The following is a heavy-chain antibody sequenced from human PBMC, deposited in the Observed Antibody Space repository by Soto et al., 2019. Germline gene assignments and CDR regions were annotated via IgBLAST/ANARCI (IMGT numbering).Heavy chain of an antibody. CDR1: GFTFSSYA. CDR3: AKDGGYVFVMAYYFDY. D-gene: IGHD3-16*02. J-gene: IGHJ4*02. CDR2: ISGSGGST. Sequence: PVGSLRLSCAASGFTFSSYAMSWVRQAPGKGLEWVSAISGSGGSTYYADSVKGRFTISRDNSKNTLYLQMNSLRAEDTAVCYCAKDGGYVFVMAYYFDYWGQGTLVTVSS. V-gene: IGHV3-23*01.